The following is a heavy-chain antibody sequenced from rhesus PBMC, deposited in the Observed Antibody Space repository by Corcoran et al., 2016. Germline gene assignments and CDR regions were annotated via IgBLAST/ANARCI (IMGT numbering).Heavy chain of an antibody. D-gene: IGHD3-9*01. V-gene: IGHV4-65*01. J-gene: IGHJ4*01. CDR3: ARRDEDDYGYYYSYYFDY. CDR2: ISGSSGST. Sequence: QVQLQESGPGLVKPSETLSLTCAVSGGSVSSSNWWSWIRKPPGKGLEWMVYISGSSGSTYYNPSLKSRVTISTDTSKNQFSLKLSSVSAADTAVYYCARRDEDDYGYYYSYYFDYWGQGVLVTVSS. CDR1: GGSVSSSNW.